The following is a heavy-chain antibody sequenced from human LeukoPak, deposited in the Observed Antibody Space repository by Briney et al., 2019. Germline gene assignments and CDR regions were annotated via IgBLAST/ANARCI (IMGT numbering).Heavy chain of an antibody. J-gene: IGHJ3*02. V-gene: IGHV1-8*02. CDR2: INPDSGST. D-gene: IGHD3-9*01. CDR3: ARGLYATLTGAHDAYDI. Sequence: ASVKVSCKASGYTFTGYYMHWVRQAPGQGLEWMGWINPDSGSTAYAQKFQGRVTMTRNTSTSTAYMDLSSLSSEDTAVYYCARGLYATLTGAHDAYDIWGQGTMVTVSS. CDR1: GYTFTGYY.